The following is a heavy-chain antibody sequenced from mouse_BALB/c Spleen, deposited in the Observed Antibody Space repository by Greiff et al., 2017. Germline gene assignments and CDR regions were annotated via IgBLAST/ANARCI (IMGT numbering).Heavy chain of an antibody. CDR2: ISYSGST. CDR1: GYSITSDYA. Sequence: EVKLMESGPGLVKPSQSLSLTCTVTGYSITSDYAWTWIRQFPGNKLEWMGYISYSGSTSYNPSLKSRISITRDTSKNQFFLQLNSVTTEDTATYYCARQLGLPYAMDYWGQGTSVTVSS. J-gene: IGHJ4*01. CDR3: ARQLGLPYAMDY. D-gene: IGHD3-1*01. V-gene: IGHV3-2*02.